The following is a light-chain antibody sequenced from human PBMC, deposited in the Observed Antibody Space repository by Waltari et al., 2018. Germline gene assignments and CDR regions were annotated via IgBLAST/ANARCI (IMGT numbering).Light chain of an antibody. J-gene: IGKJ5*01. V-gene: IGKV3-20*01. CDR3: QQYATSPRIS. CDR1: QSVSSNY. CDR2: GAS. Sequence: EIVLTQSPGTLSLSPGERATLSCRASQSVSSNYLAWYQQKPGQAPRLLIYGASKRTTGIPDRFSGSGSGTDFTLTISGLEPEDFAVYYCQQYATSPRISFGQGTRLEIK.